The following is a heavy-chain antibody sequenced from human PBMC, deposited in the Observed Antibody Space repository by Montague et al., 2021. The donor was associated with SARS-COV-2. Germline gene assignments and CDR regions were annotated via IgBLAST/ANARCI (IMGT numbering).Heavy chain of an antibody. CDR1: GDSISSGGYY. CDR3: ARVLGSGCYQFDY. CDR2: ISSSGRS. V-gene: IGHV4-31*03. J-gene: IGHJ4*02. Sequence: TLSLTCTVSGDSISSGGYYWSWIRQHPGKGLEWLGYISSSGRSFYNPSLRSRRTITTDTSKNQFSLQLSSATAADAALYYYARVLGSGCYQFDYWGQGTLVTVSS. D-gene: IGHD1-26*01.